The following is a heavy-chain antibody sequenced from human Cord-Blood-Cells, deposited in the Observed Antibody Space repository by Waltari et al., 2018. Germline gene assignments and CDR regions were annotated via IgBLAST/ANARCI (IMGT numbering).Heavy chain of an antibody. Sequence: QVQLVQSGAEVKKPGASVKVSCKASGYTFTGYYMHWVRQAPGQGLEWMGWINPNSGGTNDAQKFQGRVTMTRDTSISTAYMELSRLRSDDTAVYYCARGLLQGADFWSGHHDYWGQGTLVTVSS. V-gene: IGHV1-2*02. CDR2: INPNSGGT. CDR3: ARGLLQGADFWSGHHDY. J-gene: IGHJ4*02. D-gene: IGHD3-3*01. CDR1: GYTFTGYY.